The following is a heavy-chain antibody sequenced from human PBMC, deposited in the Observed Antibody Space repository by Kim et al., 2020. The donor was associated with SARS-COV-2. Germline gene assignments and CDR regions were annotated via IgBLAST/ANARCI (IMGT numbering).Heavy chain of an antibody. CDR3: ARPTSVVTAAYYFDY. D-gene: IGHD2-21*02. Sequence: GESLKISCKGSGYSFTSYWIGWVRQMPGKCLEWMGIIYPGDSDTIYSPSFQGQVTISADKSISTAYLQWSSLKASDTAMYYCARPTSVVTAAYYFDYWGQGTLVTVSS. J-gene: IGHJ4*02. CDR1: GYSFTSYW. V-gene: IGHV5-51*01. CDR2: IYPGDSDT.